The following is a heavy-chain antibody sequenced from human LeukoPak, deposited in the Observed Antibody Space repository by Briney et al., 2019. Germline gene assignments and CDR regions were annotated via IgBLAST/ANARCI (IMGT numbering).Heavy chain of an antibody. CDR1: GYTCTGYY. CDR2: INPNSGGT. CDR3: ARGWLSTTDFDY. J-gene: IGHJ4*02. D-gene: IGHD3-22*01. V-gene: IGHV1-2*02. Sequence: ASVKVSGKASGYTCTGYYMHWVRQAPGQGLEWMGWINPNSGGTNYAQKFQGRVTMTRDTSISTAYMELSRLRSDDTAVYYCARGWLSTTDFDYWGQGTLVTVSS.